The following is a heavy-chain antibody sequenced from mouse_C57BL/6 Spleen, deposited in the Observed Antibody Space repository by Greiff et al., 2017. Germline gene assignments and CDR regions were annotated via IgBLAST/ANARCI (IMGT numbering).Heavy chain of an antibody. Sequence: QVQLQQPGAELVKPGASVKLSCKASGYTFTSYWMHWVKQRPGQGLEWIGMIHPNSGSTNYNEKFKSKATLPVDKSSSTAYMQLSSLTSEDSAVYYCARDYCSCYFDDWGQGTTLTVSS. V-gene: IGHV1-64*01. J-gene: IGHJ2*01. CDR1: GYTFTSYW. CDR3: ARDYCSCYFDD. D-gene: IGHD1-1*01. CDR2: IHPNSGST.